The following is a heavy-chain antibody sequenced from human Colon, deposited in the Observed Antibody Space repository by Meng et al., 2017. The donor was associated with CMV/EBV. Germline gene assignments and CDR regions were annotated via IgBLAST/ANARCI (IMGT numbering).Heavy chain of an antibody. CDR3: ARRSPPHNFGGKRGHYFDY. CDR2: IYYSGS. J-gene: IGHJ4*02. CDR1: GGSISSFY. V-gene: IGHV4-59*01. D-gene: IGHD4-23*01. Sequence: SETLSLTCTVSGGSISSFYWSWIRQSPGKGLEWVGDIYYSGSNYNPSLKSRVTISLDTSKNRFSLSLTSVTAADTAVYYCARRSPPHNFGGKRGHYFDYWGQGTVVTVSS.